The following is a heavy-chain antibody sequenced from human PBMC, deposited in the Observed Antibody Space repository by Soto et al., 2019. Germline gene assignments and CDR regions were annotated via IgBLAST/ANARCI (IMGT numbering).Heavy chain of an antibody. V-gene: IGHV1-69*13. D-gene: IGHD3-9*01. J-gene: IGHJ4*02. CDR3: ARAEGGRYFDWLLPFDY. CDR1: GGTFSSYA. Sequence: GPSVKVSCKASGGTFSSYAISWVRQAPGQGLEWMGGIIPIFGTANYAQKFQGRVTITADESTSTAYMELSSLRSEDTAVYYCARAEGGRYFDWLLPFDYWGQGTLVTVSS. CDR2: IIPIFGTA.